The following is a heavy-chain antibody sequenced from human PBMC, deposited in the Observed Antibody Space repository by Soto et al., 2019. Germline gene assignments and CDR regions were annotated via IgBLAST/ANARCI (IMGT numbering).Heavy chain of an antibody. D-gene: IGHD3-3*01. CDR2: INHSGST. Sequence: QVQLQQWGAGLLKPSETLSLTCAVYGGSFSGYYWSWIRQPPGKGLEWIGEINHSGSTNYNPSLKSRVTISVDTSKNQFSLKLSSVTAADTAVYYCARGTPWVWSGYRPTFDYWGQGTLVTVSS. V-gene: IGHV4-34*01. J-gene: IGHJ4*02. CDR1: GGSFSGYY. CDR3: ARGTPWVWSGYRPTFDY.